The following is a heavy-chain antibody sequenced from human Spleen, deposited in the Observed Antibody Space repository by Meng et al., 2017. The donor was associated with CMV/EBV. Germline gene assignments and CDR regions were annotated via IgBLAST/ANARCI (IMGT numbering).Heavy chain of an antibody. J-gene: IGHJ6*02. CDR1: GFTFSSYW. D-gene: IGHD3-10*01. Sequence: GGSLRLSCAASGFTFSSYWMHWVRQAPGKGLVWVSRINSDGSSTSYADSVKGRFTISRDNAKNSLYLQMNSLRAEDTAVYYCARDRDYYGMDVWGHGTTVTVSS. V-gene: IGHV3-74*01. CDR3: ARDRDYYGMDV. CDR2: INSDGSST.